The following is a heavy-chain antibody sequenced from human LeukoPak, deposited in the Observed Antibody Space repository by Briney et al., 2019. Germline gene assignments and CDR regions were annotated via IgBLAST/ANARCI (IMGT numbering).Heavy chain of an antibody. Sequence: SETLPLTCAVYGGSFSGYYWSWIRQPPGKGLEWIGEINHSGSTNYNPSLKSRVTISVDTSKNQFSLKLSSVAAADTAVYYCARVTGYVMEDYFDYWGQGTLVTVSS. D-gene: IGHD6-13*01. CDR1: GGSFSGYY. CDR2: INHSGST. J-gene: IGHJ4*02. V-gene: IGHV4-34*01. CDR3: ARVTGYVMEDYFDY.